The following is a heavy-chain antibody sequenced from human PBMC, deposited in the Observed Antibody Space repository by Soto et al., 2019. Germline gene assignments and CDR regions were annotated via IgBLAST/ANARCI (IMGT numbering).Heavy chain of an antibody. J-gene: IGHJ4*02. CDR2: ISSNGGST. CDR3: ARESVLGQLDY. CDR1: GFTFSSYA. V-gene: IGHV3-64*02. Sequence: GGSLRLSCAASGFTFSSYAMHWVRQAPGKGLEYVSAISSNGGSTYYADSVKGRFTISRDNSKNTLYLQMGSLRAEDMAVYYCARESVLGQLDYWGQGTLVTVSS. D-gene: IGHD2-8*02.